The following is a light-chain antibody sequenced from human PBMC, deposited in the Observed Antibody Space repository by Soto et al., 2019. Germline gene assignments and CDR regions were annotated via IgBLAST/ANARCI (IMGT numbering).Light chain of an antibody. V-gene: IGLV2-14*01. CDR3: STYTSSSTKV. CDR1: SSDVGGYNY. J-gene: IGLJ1*01. Sequence: QSALTQPASVSGSPGQSITISCTGTSSDVGGYNYVSWYQQHPGKAPKLMIYDVSNRPSGVSNRFSGSKSGNTASLTISGRKADDKTDYYCSTYTSSSTKVFGTGTKLTVL. CDR2: DVS.